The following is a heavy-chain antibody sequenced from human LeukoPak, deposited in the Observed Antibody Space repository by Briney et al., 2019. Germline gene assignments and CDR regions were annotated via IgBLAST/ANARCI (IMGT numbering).Heavy chain of an antibody. D-gene: IGHD3-22*01. CDR3: ARAYYYDSSGYYSEGIWYNWFDP. Sequence: SVKVSCKASGGTFSSYAISWVRQAPGQGLEWMGGIIPIFGTANYAQKFQGRVTITADESTSTAYMELSSLRSEDTAVYYCARAYYYDSSGYYSEGIWYNWFDPWGQGTLVTVSS. J-gene: IGHJ5*02. CDR2: IIPIFGTA. CDR1: GGTFSSYA. V-gene: IGHV1-69*13.